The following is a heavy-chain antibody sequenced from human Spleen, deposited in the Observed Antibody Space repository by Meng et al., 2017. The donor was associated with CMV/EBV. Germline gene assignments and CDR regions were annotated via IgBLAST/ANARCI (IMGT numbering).Heavy chain of an antibody. Sequence: ASVKVSCKAFGYTFTGYYMHWVRQAPGQGLEWMGWINPNSGGTNYAQKFQGRVTMTRDTSISTAYMELSRLRSDDTAVYYCAREFGGIEMATNWFDPWGQGTLVTVSS. J-gene: IGHJ5*02. CDR2: INPNSGGT. CDR3: AREFGGIEMATNWFDP. V-gene: IGHV1-2*02. CDR1: GYTFTGYY. D-gene: IGHD5-24*01.